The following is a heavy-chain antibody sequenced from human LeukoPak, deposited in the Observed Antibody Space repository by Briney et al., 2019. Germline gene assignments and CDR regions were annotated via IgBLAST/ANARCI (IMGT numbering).Heavy chain of an antibody. CDR3: ARHGRGADAFDI. CDR1: VDTSSTYD. J-gene: IGHJ3*02. D-gene: IGHD3-10*01. V-gene: IGHV1-8*02. Sequence: ASVKVSCKASVDTSSTYDINWVRRATGQGLEWMGWMSPHFGSAGYAQKFKGRVTMTRDTSTSTAYLEVGSLRSEDTAMYYCARHGRGADAFDIWGQGTMVIVSS. CDR2: MSPHFGSA.